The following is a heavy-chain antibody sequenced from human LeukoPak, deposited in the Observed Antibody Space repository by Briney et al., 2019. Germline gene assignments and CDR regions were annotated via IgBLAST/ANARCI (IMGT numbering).Heavy chain of an antibody. Sequence: GGSLRLSCAASGFTVSSNYMSWVRQAPGKGLEWVSVIYSGGSTYYADSVKGRFTISRDNSKNSLYLQMNSLRVEDTSLYYCARERLDTGWRCYMDYWGQGTLVTVSS. D-gene: IGHD6-19*01. CDR3: ARERLDTGWRCYMDY. V-gene: IGHV3-53*01. J-gene: IGHJ4*02. CDR1: GFTVSSNY. CDR2: IYSGGST.